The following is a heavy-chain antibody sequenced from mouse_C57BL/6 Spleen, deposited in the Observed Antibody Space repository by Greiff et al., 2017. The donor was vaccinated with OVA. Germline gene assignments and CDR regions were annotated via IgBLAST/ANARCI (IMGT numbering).Heavy chain of an antibody. J-gene: IGHJ4*01. D-gene: IGHD4-1*01. CDR3: ARDWDGEMDY. CDR1: GFTFSDYG. V-gene: IGHV5-17*01. CDR2: ISSGSSTI. Sequence: DVHLVESGGGLVKPGGSLKLSCAASGFTFSDYGMHWVRQAPEKGLEWVAYISSGSSTIYYADTVKGRFTISRDNAKNTLFLQMTSLRSEDTAMYYCARDWDGEMDYWGQGTSVTVSS.